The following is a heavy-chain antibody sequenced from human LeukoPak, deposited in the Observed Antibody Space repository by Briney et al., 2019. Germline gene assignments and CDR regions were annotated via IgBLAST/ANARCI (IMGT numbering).Heavy chain of an antibody. D-gene: IGHD5-24*01. V-gene: IGHV3-11*06. Sequence: PGGSLRLSCAASGFTFSDYYMSWIRQAPGKGLEWVSFISRSSSYTQYVDSVRGRFTISRDDAKNSLYLQMNSLRAEDTAVYYCARGSRVPDYWGQGTLVTVSS. J-gene: IGHJ4*02. CDR3: ARGSRVPDY. CDR2: ISRSSSYT. CDR1: GFTFSDYY.